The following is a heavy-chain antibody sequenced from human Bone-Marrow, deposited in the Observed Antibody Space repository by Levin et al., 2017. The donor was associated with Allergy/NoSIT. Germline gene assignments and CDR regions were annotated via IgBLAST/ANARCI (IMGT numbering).Heavy chain of an antibody. CDR2: IFYSGTT. D-gene: IGHD3-10*01. Sequence: GLQWLGYIFYSGTTYYSPSLKSRVSISVDTSKNQFSLRLTSVTAADTAVYFCAREDRSGSFDVWGQGTVVTVSS. J-gene: IGHJ3*01. V-gene: IGHV4-31*02. CDR3: AREDRSGSFDV.